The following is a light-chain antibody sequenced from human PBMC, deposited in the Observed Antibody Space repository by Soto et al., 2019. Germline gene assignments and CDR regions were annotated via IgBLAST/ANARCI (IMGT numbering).Light chain of an antibody. V-gene: IGLV1-40*01. CDR2: DTF. CDR1: SSNIGAGYD. CDR3: RAYDNSLGVSVL. Sequence: QSVLTQPPSVSGAPGQTVTISCSGSSSNIGAGYDVHWYQQLPGKVPKRVIYDTFNRPSGVPDRFSGSKSGTSASLAITGLQAEDEADYYCRAYDNSLGVSVLFGGGTQLTVL. J-gene: IGLJ3*02.